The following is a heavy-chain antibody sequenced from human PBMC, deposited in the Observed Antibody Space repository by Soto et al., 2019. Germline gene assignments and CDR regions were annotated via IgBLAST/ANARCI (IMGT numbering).Heavy chain of an antibody. CDR3: ASYRGALYFES. V-gene: IGHV4-59*01. J-gene: IGHJ4*02. D-gene: IGHD3-16*01. CDR2: VFYGGT. Sequence: PSETLSLTCSVSGRSMSGSYWSWMRRSPDRGLEGRGWVFYGGTGYNPSLWGRGSMSVETSKSQFSLTLTSVTVADTAVYYCASYRGALYFESWGPGILVTVSS. CDR1: GRSMSGSY.